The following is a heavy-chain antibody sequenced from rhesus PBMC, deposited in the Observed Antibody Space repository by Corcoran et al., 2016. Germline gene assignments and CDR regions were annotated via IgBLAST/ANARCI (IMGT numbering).Heavy chain of an antibody. CDR3: ARPTTPWTY. V-gene: IGHV3-54*02. Sequence: EVQLVESGGGLVQPGGSLRLSCAAYGFTFSSYGMQWVRQAPGKGLEWVAIISYDGSKKDYADSEKDQFTISRDNCKNMLYLQMNNRKLEDTAVYYCARPTTPWTYWGQGVLVTVSS. CDR2: ISYDGSKK. CDR1: GFTFSSYG. J-gene: IGHJ4*01. D-gene: IGHD2-39*01.